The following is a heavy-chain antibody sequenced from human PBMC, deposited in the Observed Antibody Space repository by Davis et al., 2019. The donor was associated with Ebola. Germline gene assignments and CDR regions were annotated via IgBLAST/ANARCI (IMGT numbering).Heavy chain of an antibody. CDR3: AKDKLRFERYYGMDV. CDR1: GFTFSSYG. J-gene: IGHJ6*02. CDR2: ISYDGSNK. D-gene: IGHD1-7*01. V-gene: IGHV3-30*18. Sequence: GESLKISCAASGFTFSSYGMHWLRQAPGKRLEWVAVISYDGSNKYYADSVKGRFTISRDNSKNTLYLQMNSLRAEDTAVYYCAKDKLRFERYYGMDVWGQGTTVTVSS.